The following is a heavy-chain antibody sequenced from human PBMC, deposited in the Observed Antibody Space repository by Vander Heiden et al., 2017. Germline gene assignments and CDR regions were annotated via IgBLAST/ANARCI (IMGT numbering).Heavy chain of an antibody. J-gene: IGHJ4*02. Sequence: QVQLVESGGGVVQTGGSLRLSCAASGFPFSPYGMHWVRQAPGKGLEWVAFIGHDGSFKAYADSVKGRFTISRDNSKNTLYLQMTSLRAEDTAVYYCARDLGAGRYFDYWGQGSLVTVSS. CDR2: IGHDGSFK. CDR3: ARDLGAGRYFDY. CDR1: GFPFSPYG. D-gene: IGHD1-26*01. V-gene: IGHV3-30*02.